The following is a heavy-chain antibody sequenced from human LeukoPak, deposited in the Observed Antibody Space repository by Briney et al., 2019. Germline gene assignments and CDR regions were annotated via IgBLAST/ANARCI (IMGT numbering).Heavy chain of an antibody. D-gene: IGHD6-19*01. CDR2: IYSRGNT. J-gene: IGHJ3*02. V-gene: IGHV4-39*07. CDR1: GASISSSSSY. Sequence: SDTLSLTCTVSGASISSSSSYWGWIRQPPGKGLEWLGNIYSRGNTYYKPSLRSRVTISIDTSKNQFSLRLTSVTAADTAVYYCARPVAGTRNVFDIWGQGTMVTVSS. CDR3: ARPVAGTRNVFDI.